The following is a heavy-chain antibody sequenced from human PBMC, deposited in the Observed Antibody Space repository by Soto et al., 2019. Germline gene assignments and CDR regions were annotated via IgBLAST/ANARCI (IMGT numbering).Heavy chain of an antibody. Sequence: PGESLKISCKGSGYSFTSYWIGWVRQMPGKGLEWMGIIYPGDSDTRYSPSFQGQVTISADKSISTAYLQWSSLKASDTAMYYCARLAGASITIFGVALRPWGQGTLVTVAS. CDR2: IYPGDSDT. CDR3: ARLAGASITIFGVALRP. CDR1: GYSFTSYW. V-gene: IGHV5-51*01. D-gene: IGHD3-3*01. J-gene: IGHJ5*02.